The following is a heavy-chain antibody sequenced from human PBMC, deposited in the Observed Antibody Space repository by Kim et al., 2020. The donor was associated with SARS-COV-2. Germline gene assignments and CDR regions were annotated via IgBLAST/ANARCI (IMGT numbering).Heavy chain of an antibody. D-gene: IGHD3-10*01. Sequence: SETLSLTCTVSGGSISSGGYYWSWIRQHPGKGLEWIGYIYYSGSTYYNPSLKSRVTISVDTSKNQFSLKLSSVTAADTAVYYCARGPRGLWFGELRGGCDPWGQGTLVTVSS. J-gene: IGHJ5*02. CDR1: GGSISSGGYY. CDR2: IYYSGST. V-gene: IGHV4-31*03. CDR3: ARGPRGLWFGELRGGCDP.